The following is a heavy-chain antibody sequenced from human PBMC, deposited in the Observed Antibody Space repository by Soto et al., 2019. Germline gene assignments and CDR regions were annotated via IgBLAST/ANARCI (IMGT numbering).Heavy chain of an antibody. CDR3: ARAVSRDKWFDP. CDR1: GYTFTNYG. J-gene: IGHJ5*02. D-gene: IGHD6-19*01. CDR2: ISAYNGNT. V-gene: IGHV1-18*01. Sequence: ASVKVSCKASGYTFTNYGLTWVRQAPGQGLEWMGWISAYNGNTDYAQKLQGRVTMTTDTSTSTAYMELGNLRSDDTAVYYCARAVSRDKWFDPWGQGTLVTVS.